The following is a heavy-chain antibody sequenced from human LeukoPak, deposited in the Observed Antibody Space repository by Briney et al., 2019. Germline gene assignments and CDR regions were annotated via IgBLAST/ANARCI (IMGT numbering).Heavy chain of an antibody. V-gene: IGHV4-59*08. D-gene: IGHD5-24*01. J-gene: IGHJ3*02. Sequence: SETLSLTCTVSGDSLSSYYWSWIRQPPGKGLEWIGYIYYSGSTDYNPSLKSRVTISVDTSKNQFSLKLRSVTAADTAVYYCARHVTISGPYDASDIWGQGTMVTVSP. CDR2: IYYSGST. CDR3: ARHVTISGPYDASDI. CDR1: GDSLSSYY.